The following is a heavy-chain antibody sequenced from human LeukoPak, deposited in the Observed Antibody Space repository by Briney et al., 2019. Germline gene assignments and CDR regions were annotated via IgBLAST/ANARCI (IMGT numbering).Heavy chain of an antibody. CDR2: IYYSGST. Sequence: SETLSLTCTVSGGSISSSSYYWGWIRQPPGKGLEWIGSIYYSGSTYYNPSLKSRVTISVDTSKNQFSPKLSSVTAADTAVYYCARDRWELDPWGQGTLVTVSS. V-gene: IGHV4-39*07. D-gene: IGHD1-26*01. CDR3: ARDRWELDP. J-gene: IGHJ5*02. CDR1: GGSISSSSYY.